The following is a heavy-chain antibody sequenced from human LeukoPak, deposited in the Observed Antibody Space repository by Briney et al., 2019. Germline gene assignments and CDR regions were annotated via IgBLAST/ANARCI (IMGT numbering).Heavy chain of an antibody. D-gene: IGHD6-6*01. CDR3: ARTYSSSSYGY. CDR2: IYYSGST. CDR1: GGSISSSSYY. J-gene: IGHJ4*02. V-gene: IGHV4-39*01. Sequence: SETLSLTCTVSGGSISSSSYYWGWIRQSPGKGLEWIGSIYYSGSTYYNPSLKSRVTISVDTSKNQFSLKLSSVTAADTAVYYCARTYSSSSYGYWGQGTLVTVSS.